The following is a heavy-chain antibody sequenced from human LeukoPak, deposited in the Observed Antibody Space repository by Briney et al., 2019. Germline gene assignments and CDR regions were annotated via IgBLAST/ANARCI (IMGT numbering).Heavy chain of an antibody. CDR2: INPNSGHT. CDR3: ARRLTTSQDLDY. CDR1: GYTFTGHY. V-gene: IGHV1-2*02. J-gene: IGHJ4*02. Sequence: ASVKVSCKASGYTFTGHYMYWVRQAPGQGLEWMGWINPNSGHTNYAQKFQGRVTMTRDTSISTAYMDLNRLTSDDTAVYYCARRLTTSQDLDYWGQGTLVTVSS. D-gene: IGHD2-2*01.